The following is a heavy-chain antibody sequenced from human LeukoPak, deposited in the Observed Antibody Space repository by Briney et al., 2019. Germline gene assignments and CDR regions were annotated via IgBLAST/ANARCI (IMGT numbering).Heavy chain of an antibody. V-gene: IGHV4-59*01. CDR3: ARDRPYDSSGYYQYYFDY. Sequence: SETLSLTCTVPGGSISSYYWSWIRQPPGKGLEWIGYIYYSGSTNYNPSLKSRVTISVDTSKNQFSLKLSSVTAADTAVYYCARDRPYDSSGYYQYYFDYWGQGTLVTVSS. CDR1: GGSISSYY. J-gene: IGHJ4*02. CDR2: IYYSGST. D-gene: IGHD3-22*01.